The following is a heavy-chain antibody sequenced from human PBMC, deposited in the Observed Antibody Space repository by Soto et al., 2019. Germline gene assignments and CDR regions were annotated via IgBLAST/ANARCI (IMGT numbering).Heavy chain of an antibody. J-gene: IGHJ4*02. CDR1: GVSISGSRYY. V-gene: IGHV4-61*02. CDR2: IYTSGST. CDR3: ARDGNRIAAAGIFDY. Sequence: SETLSLTCTVSGVSISGSRYYWSWIRQPAGKGLEWIGRIYTSGSTNYNPSLKSRVTMSVDTSKNQFSLKLSSVTAADTAVYYCARDGNRIAAAGIFDYWGQGTLVTVSS. D-gene: IGHD6-13*01.